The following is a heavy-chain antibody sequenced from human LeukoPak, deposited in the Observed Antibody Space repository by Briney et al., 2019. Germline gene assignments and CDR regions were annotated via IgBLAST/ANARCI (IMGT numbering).Heavy chain of an antibody. CDR1: GFTFSSYA. CDR2: ISYDGSNK. V-gene: IGHV3-30-3*01. CDR3: ASGLFGVVVAATFDMY. D-gene: IGHD2-15*01. J-gene: IGHJ4*02. Sequence: GRSLRLSCAAPGFTFSSYAMHWVRQAPGKGLEWVAVISYDGSNKYYADSVKGRFTISRDNSKNTLYLQMNSLRAEDTAVYYCASGLFGVVVAATFDMYWGQGTLVTVSS.